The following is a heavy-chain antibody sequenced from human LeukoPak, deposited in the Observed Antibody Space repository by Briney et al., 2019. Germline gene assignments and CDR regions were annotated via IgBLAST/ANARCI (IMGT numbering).Heavy chain of an antibody. CDR1: GGSISSYY. D-gene: IGHD5-18*01. CDR3: ARLRGYSYGYGDY. J-gene: IGHJ4*02. CDR2: IYYSGST. V-gene: IGHV4-39*01. Sequence: SETLSLTRTVSGGSISSYYWSWIRQPPGKGLEWIGSIYYSGSTYYNPSLKSRVTISVDTSKNQFSLKLSSVTAADTAVYYCARLRGYSYGYGDYWGQGTLVTVSS.